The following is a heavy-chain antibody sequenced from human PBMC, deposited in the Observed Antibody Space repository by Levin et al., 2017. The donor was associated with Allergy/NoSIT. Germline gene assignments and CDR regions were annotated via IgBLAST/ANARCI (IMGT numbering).Heavy chain of an antibody. CDR1: GFSISSRW. CDR2: SNQDGSQK. Sequence: PGGSLRLSCAASGFSISSRWMSWVRQTPGKGLEWVANSNQDGSQKYYVDSVKGRFTIYRDNAKNSLDLQMSSLRAEDTAVYYCVRDGRSGWHFDYWGQGTLVAVSS. CDR3: VRDGRSGWHFDY. J-gene: IGHJ4*02. D-gene: IGHD6-19*01. V-gene: IGHV3-7*03.